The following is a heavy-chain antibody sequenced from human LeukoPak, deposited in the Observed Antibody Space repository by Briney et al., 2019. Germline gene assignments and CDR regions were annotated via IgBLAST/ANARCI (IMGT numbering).Heavy chain of an antibody. Sequence: SEPLTLTCTVSGGSISSYYRSWIRQPPGKGLEWIGYIYYSGSTNYNPTLKSRVNISVDTSKNQVTLKLSSVNAADTAVYYCARASSGYFDYWGQGTLVTVSS. CDR3: ARASSGYFDY. J-gene: IGHJ4*02. CDR2: IYYSGST. CDR1: GGSISSYY. V-gene: IGHV4-59*13. D-gene: IGHD3-22*01.